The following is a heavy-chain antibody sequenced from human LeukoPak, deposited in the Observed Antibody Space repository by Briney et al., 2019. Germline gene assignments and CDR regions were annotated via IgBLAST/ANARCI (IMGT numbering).Heavy chain of an antibody. D-gene: IGHD1-1*01. CDR2: INAGNGDT. Sequence: ASVKVSCKASGYTFTSYAMHWVRRAPGQRLEWMGWINAGNGDTKYSQKFQGRVTIARDTSASTAYKELSSLRSEDTAVYYCARGRGGTGDFDYWGQGTLVTVSS. CDR3: ARGRGGTGDFDY. V-gene: IGHV1-3*01. CDR1: GYTFTSYA. J-gene: IGHJ4*02.